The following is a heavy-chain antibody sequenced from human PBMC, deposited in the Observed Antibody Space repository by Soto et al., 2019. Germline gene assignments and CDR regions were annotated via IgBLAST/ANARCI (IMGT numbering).Heavy chain of an antibody. D-gene: IGHD2-21*02. V-gene: IGHV3-30*18. Sequence: QVQLVESGGGVVQPGRSLRLSCAASGFTFSSYGMHWVRQAPGKGLEWVAVISDDGSNKYYADSVKGRFTISRDNSKNTLYLQMNRLRAEDTDVYYCAQDLLVTASATDAFDIWGQGTLVTVSS. CDR1: GFTFSSYG. J-gene: IGHJ3*02. CDR3: AQDLLVTASATDAFDI. CDR2: ISDDGSNK.